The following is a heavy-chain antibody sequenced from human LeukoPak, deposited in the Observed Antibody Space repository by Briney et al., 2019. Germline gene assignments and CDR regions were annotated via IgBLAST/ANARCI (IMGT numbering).Heavy chain of an antibody. V-gene: IGHV3-30-3*01. Sequence: GGSLRLSCAASLFTFSRYAMHWVSQAPGKGLDWVAVISYDGSNKYYADSVKGRFTISRDNSNNTLYVQMNSLRADDTAVYYCARDSRPVAGIDYWGQGTLVTVSS. CDR3: ARDSRPVAGIDY. J-gene: IGHJ4*02. D-gene: IGHD6-19*01. CDR2: ISYDGSNK. CDR1: LFTFSRYA.